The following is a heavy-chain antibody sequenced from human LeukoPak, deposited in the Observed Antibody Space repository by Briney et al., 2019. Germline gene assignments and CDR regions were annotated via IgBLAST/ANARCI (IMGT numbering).Heavy chain of an antibody. CDR2: ISYDGSNK. V-gene: IGHV3-30*18. Sequence: GRSLRLSCAASGFTFSSYGMHWVRQAPGKGLEWVAVISYDGSNKYYADSVKGRFTISRDNSKNTLYLQMYSLRAEDTAVYYCAKDTSSGPLYYGMDVWGQGTTVTVSS. J-gene: IGHJ6*02. CDR3: AKDTSSGPLYYGMDV. CDR1: GFTFSSYG. D-gene: IGHD6-19*01.